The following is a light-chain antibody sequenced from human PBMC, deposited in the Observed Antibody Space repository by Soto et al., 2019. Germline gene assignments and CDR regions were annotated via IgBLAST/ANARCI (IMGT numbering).Light chain of an antibody. Sequence: VLTQPPSVSGAPGQRVTISCTGSSSNIGAGYDVHWYQQLPGTAPKLLIYGNSNRPSGVPDRFSGSKSGTSASLAITGLQAEDEADYYCQSYDSSLSGCVFGGGTKLTVL. CDR2: GNS. CDR3: QSYDSSLSGCV. V-gene: IGLV1-40*01. CDR1: SSNIGAGYD. J-gene: IGLJ2*01.